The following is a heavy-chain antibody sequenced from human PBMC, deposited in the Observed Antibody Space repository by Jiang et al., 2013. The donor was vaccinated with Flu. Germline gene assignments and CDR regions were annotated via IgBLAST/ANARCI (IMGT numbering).Heavy chain of an antibody. V-gene: IGHV4-59*01. Sequence: CTVSGGSISSYYWSWIRQPPGKGLEWIGYIYYSGSTNYNPSLKSRVTISVDTSKNQFSLKLSSVTAADTAVYYCARGGRGAYYYGMDVWGQGTTVTVSS. D-gene: IGHD1-26*01. CDR1: GGSISSYY. CDR3: ARGGRGAYYYGMDV. J-gene: IGHJ6*02. CDR2: IYYSGST.